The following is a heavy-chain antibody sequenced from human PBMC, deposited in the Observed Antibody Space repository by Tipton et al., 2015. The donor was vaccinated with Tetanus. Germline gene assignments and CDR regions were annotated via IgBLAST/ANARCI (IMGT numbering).Heavy chain of an antibody. CDR3: ASTIESAAANWYFDL. V-gene: IGHV4-39*01. D-gene: IGHD2-2*01. CDR2: IYYSGST. J-gene: IGHJ2*01. CDR1: GGSISSSSYY. Sequence: TLSLTCTVSGGSISSSSYYRGWIRQPPGKGLEWIGSIYYSGSTYYNPSLKSRVTISVDTSKNQFSLKLSSVTAADTAVYYCASTIESAAANWYFDLWGRGTLVTVS.